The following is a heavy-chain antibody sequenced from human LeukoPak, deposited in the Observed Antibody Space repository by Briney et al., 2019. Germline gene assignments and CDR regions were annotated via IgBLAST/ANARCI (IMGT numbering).Heavy chain of an antibody. CDR1: GFTFSSYS. Sequence: GGSLRLSCAASGFTFSSYSMNWGRQAPGKGLEWVSSISSSSSYIYYTDSVKGRFTISRDNAKNSLYLQMNSLRAEDTAVYYCARGWEGFDYWGQGTLVTVSS. D-gene: IGHD1-26*01. V-gene: IGHV3-21*01. CDR3: ARGWEGFDY. J-gene: IGHJ4*02. CDR2: ISSSSSYI.